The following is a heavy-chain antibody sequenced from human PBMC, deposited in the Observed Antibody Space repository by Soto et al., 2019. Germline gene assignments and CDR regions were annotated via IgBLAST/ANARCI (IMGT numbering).Heavy chain of an antibody. CDR2: VSHDGTNT. Sequence: VQLVESGGGVVQPGRSLRLSCAASGLTFSDYGMHWVRKAPGKGLEWVAVVSHDGTNTHNADSVMGRFTITRDGSKNTVSLEMPSLRAEDTAVYYCAKGGRQWLVTSDFNYRGQGALVTVSS. CDR3: AKGGRQWLVTSDFNY. J-gene: IGHJ4*02. CDR1: GLTFSDYG. V-gene: IGHV3-30*18. D-gene: IGHD6-19*01.